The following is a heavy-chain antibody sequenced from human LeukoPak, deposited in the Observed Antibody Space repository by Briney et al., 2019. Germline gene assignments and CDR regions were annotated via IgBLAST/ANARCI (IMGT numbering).Heavy chain of an antibody. J-gene: IGHJ2*01. CDR2: ISSNGGST. V-gene: IGHV3-64*01. D-gene: IGHD2-21*02. CDR3: ARERGNCGGDCQRYFDL. Sequence: PGGSLRLSCAASGFTFSSYAMHWVRQAPGKGLEYVSAISSNGGSTYYANSVKGRFTISRDNSKNTLYLQMGSLRAEDMAVYYCARERGNCGGDCQRYFDLWGRGTLVTVSS. CDR1: GFTFSSYA.